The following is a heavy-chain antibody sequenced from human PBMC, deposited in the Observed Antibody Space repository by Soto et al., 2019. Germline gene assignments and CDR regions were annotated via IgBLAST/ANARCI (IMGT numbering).Heavy chain of an antibody. J-gene: IGHJ4*02. D-gene: IGHD3-22*01. CDR3: PRVEGYYDGSGYPTYFDN. CDR2: IYHSGST. Sequence: SETLSLTCAVSGGSISSSNWWSWVRQPPGKGLEWIGEIYHSGSTNYNPSLKSRVTISVDKSKNQFSLKLSSVTAAEWAVYYCPRVEGYYDGSGYPTYFDNWGQGTRVT. V-gene: IGHV4-4*02. CDR1: GGSISSSNW.